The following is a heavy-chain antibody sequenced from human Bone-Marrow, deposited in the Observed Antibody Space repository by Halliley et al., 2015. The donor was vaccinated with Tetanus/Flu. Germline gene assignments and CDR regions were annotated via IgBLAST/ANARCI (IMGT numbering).Heavy chain of an antibody. J-gene: IGHJ4*02. CDR2: IYNSGST. CDR1: GASVSSGGYY. CDR3: ARGEDLWDLRQYFFDH. V-gene: IGHV4-31*02. D-gene: IGHD3-10*01. Sequence: LRLSCTVSGASVSSGGYYWNWIRQHPGKGLEWIGYIYNSGSTYYNPSLKSRVIISVDTSKKYFSLKLNSVTAADTAVYYCARGEDLWDLRQYFFDHWGQGTLVIVSS.